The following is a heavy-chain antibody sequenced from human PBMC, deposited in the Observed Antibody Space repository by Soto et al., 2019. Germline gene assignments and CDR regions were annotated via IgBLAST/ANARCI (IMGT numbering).Heavy chain of an antibody. V-gene: IGHV3-30*18. CDR2: ISYDGSRK. Sequence: QVQLVESGGGVVQPGTSLTLSCSASGFIFSNYGMHWVRQAPGKGLEWVSIISYDGSRKHYIDSVKGRFTISRDNSKNTLDLEINSLRAEDTAVYYCAKDIHPGRDTYHYGADYRCQGTLVAVSS. J-gene: IGHJ4*02. CDR3: AKDIHPGRDTYHYGADY. D-gene: IGHD5-12*01. CDR1: GFIFSNYG.